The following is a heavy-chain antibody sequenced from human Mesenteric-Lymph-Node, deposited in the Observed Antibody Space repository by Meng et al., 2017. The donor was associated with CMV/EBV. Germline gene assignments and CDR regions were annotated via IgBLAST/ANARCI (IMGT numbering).Heavy chain of an antibody. D-gene: IGHD5-18*01. J-gene: IGHJ4*02. CDR3: ARITAMVYFDY. CDR1: GFSLSNARMG. Sequence: SGPTLVKPTETLTLTCTVSGFSLSNARMGVSWIRQPPGKALEWLAHIFSNDEKSYSTSLKSRLTISKDTSKSQVVLTMTNMDPVDTATYYCARITAMVYFDYWGQGTLVTVSS. CDR2: IFSNDEK. V-gene: IGHV2-26*01.